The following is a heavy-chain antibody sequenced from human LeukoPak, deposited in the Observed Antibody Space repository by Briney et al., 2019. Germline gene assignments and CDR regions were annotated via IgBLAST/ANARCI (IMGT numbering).Heavy chain of an antibody. CDR1: GYTFTSYA. Sequence: ASVKVSCKASGYTFTSYAMNWERQAPAQRLEWMGWINPVNGNTKYSQKFQGRVTITSDTYASTAYMELSSLRSEDTAVYSRARVPFPDSNLRLYYFDFWGQGTLVTVSS. D-gene: IGHD2-21*01. J-gene: IGHJ4*02. CDR2: INPVNGNT. CDR3: ARVPFPDSNLRLYYFDF. V-gene: IGHV1-3*01.